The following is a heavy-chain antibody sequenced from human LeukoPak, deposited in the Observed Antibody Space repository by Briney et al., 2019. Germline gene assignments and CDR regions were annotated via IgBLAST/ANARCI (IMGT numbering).Heavy chain of an antibody. CDR3: ARGARTFSSGWSFDY. Sequence: ASVKVSCKASGYTFTGYYMHWVRQAPGQGLEWMGIINPSGGSTSYAQKFQGRVTMTRDMSTSTVYMELSSLRSEDTAVYYCARGARTFSSGWSFDYWGQGTLVTVSS. V-gene: IGHV1-46*01. CDR2: INPSGGST. J-gene: IGHJ4*02. CDR1: GYTFTGYY. D-gene: IGHD6-19*01.